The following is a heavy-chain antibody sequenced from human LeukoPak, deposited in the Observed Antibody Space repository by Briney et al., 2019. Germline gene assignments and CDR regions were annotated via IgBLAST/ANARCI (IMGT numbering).Heavy chain of an antibody. Sequence: PGGSLRLSCVVSGFTFSTFTMNWVRQAPGKGLEWVSSISSSRSHIYYADPVKGRFTISRDNAKNSLYLQMNSLRAEDTAVYYCARVWAGQWPPHYYYMDVWGKGTTVTISS. J-gene: IGHJ6*03. D-gene: IGHD6-19*01. CDR3: ARVWAGQWPPHYYYMDV. V-gene: IGHV3-21*01. CDR1: GFTFSTFT. CDR2: ISSSRSHI.